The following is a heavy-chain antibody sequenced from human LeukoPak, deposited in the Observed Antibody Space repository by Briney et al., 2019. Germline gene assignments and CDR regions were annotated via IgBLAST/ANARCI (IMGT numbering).Heavy chain of an antibody. V-gene: IGHV1-46*01. J-gene: IGHJ4*02. CDR3: ARDQEGFDY. CDR1: GYTFTINY. CDR2: IYPRDGST. Sequence: ASVKVSCTASGYTFTINYIHWVRQAPGQGLEWMGMIYPRDGSTSYAQKFQGRVTVTRDTSTSTVHMELSGLRSEDTAVYYCARDQEGFDYWGQGTLVTVSS.